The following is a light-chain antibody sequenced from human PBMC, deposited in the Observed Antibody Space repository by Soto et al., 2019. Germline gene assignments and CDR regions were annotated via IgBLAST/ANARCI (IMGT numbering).Light chain of an antibody. Sequence: DIQMTQSPSTLSASVGDRVTITCRASQSISSWLAWYQQKPGKAPKLLIYKASSLESGVPSRFXGXXXXXXXXXTXXXLQPDDFATYYCQQYNSYSTFGQGTKVEIK. CDR1: QSISSW. V-gene: IGKV1-5*03. CDR3: QQYNSYST. CDR2: KAS. J-gene: IGKJ1*01.